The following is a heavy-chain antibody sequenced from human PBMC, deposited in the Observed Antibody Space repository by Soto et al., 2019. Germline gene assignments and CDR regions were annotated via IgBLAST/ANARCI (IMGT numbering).Heavy chain of an antibody. V-gene: IGHV1-18*01. CDR3: AREGFGEPSN. Sequence: ASVKVSCKASGYTFTRSGIIWVRQAPGQGLEWMGWISTYNGDTNYAQTFQGRVTMTTDTSTSTVHMEVRSLRSDDTAVYYCAREGFGEPSNWGQGTLVTVSS. J-gene: IGHJ4*02. CDR1: GYTFTRSG. CDR2: ISTYNGDT. D-gene: IGHD3-10*01.